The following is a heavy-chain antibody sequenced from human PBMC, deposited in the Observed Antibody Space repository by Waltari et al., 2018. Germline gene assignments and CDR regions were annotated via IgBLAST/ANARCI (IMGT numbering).Heavy chain of an antibody. Sequence: QVQLQASGPGLVKPSETLSLTCTVSGGSISRYSWSWIRHPAGKGLEWIGGIYTSGSTNYNPSLKSRVTMSVDTSKNQFSLKLSSVTAADTAVYYCAREIAAPIYYYYMDVWGKGTTVTVSS. V-gene: IGHV4-4*07. CDR3: AREIAAPIYYYYMDV. CDR1: GGSISRYS. J-gene: IGHJ6*03. D-gene: IGHD6-6*01. CDR2: IYTSGST.